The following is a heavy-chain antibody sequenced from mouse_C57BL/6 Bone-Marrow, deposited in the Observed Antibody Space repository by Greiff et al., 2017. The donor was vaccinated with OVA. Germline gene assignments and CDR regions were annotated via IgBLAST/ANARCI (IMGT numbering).Heavy chain of an antibody. V-gene: IGHV1-50*01. J-gene: IGHJ2*01. CDR3: ARGYYY. Sequence: VQLQQPGAELVKPGASVKLSCKASGYTFTSYWMQWVKQRPGPGLEWIGEIDPSDSYTNYNQKFKGKATLTVDTSSSTAYMQLSSLTSEDSAVYYCARGYYYWGQGTTLTVSS. CDR2: IDPSDSYT. D-gene: IGHD2-3*01. CDR1: GYTFTSYW.